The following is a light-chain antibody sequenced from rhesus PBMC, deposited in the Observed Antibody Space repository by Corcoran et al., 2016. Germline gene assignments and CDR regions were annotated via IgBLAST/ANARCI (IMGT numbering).Light chain of an antibody. V-gene: IGKV1-22*01. Sequence: DIQMTQSPSSLSASVGDTVTITCRASQSISSRLAWYQQKPGKAPKLLIDKASSLQSGVPSSFSGSGSGTDFTLTISSLPSEDFATYSCQQFSSSPYSFDQGTKVEIK. CDR3: QQFSSSPYS. CDR1: QSISSR. J-gene: IGKJ2*01. CDR2: KAS.